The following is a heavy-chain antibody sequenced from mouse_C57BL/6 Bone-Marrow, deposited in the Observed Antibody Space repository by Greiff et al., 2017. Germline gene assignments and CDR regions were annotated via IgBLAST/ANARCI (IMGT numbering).Heavy chain of an antibody. CDR1: GYTFTSYA. CDR2: IYPRDGST. J-gene: IGHJ1*03. CDR3: TRLEFDDNSGDWYFDV. V-gene: IGHV1-85*01. Sequence: VQLQESGPELVKPGASVKLSCKASGYTFTSYAINWVKQRPGQGLEWIGWIYPRDGSTKYNEKFKGKATLTVDTSSSTSYMELRRLTSDDSAVYFCTRLEFDDNSGDWYFDVWGTGTTVTVSS.